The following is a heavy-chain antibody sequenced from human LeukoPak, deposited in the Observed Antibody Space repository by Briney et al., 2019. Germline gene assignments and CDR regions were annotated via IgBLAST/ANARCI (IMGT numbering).Heavy chain of an antibody. CDR3: AREWEVRGGDWPLDY. J-gene: IGHJ4*02. CDR1: GFTFSSYA. V-gene: IGHV3-23*01. Sequence: GGSLRLSCAASGFTFSSYAMSWVRQAPGKGLEWVSAISGSGGSTYYADSVKGRFTISRDNAKNSLYLQMNSLRAEDTAVYYCAREWEVRGGDWPLDYWGQGTLVTVSS. D-gene: IGHD2-21*02. CDR2: ISGSGGST.